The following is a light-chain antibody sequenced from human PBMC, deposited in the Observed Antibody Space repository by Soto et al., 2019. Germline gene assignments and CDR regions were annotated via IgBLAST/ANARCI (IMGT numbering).Light chain of an antibody. V-gene: IGKV3-20*01. CDR1: QSVSNNY. CDR3: QQANSFPLT. Sequence: EIVLTQSPGTLSLSPGERATLSCRTSQSVSNNYLAWYQQKPGQAPRLIIYGASNRATGIPDRFSGSGSGTDCTLTISSLQPEDVATYYCQQANSFPLTFGGGTKVDIK. CDR2: GAS. J-gene: IGKJ4*01.